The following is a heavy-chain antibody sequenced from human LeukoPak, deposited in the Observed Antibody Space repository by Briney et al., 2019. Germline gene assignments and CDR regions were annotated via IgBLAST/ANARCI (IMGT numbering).Heavy chain of an antibody. D-gene: IGHD1-26*01. Sequence: ASVKVSCKASGYTLTAHYMHRVRQAPGQGLEWMGWINPNSGGTNYAQKFQGRVTMTTDTSTSTAYMELRSLRSDDTAVYYCARDALKWESGYDYYYGLDVWGQGTTVTVSS. CDR2: INPNSGGT. CDR3: ARDALKWESGYDYYYGLDV. J-gene: IGHJ6*02. CDR1: GYTLTAHY. V-gene: IGHV1-2*02.